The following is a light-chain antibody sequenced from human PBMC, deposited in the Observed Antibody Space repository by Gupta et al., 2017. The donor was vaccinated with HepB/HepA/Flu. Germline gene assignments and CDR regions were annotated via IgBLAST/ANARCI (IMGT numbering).Light chain of an antibody. CDR1: QSVSSSY. Sequence: IVLTQSPGTLSLSPGERATLSCRASQSVSSSYLAWYQQRPGQTPRLLIYGASSRATGIPDRFSGSGSGTDFTLTISRLEPEDFAMYYCQQYGSSPRLTFGGGTKVEIK. J-gene: IGKJ4*01. CDR2: GAS. CDR3: QQYGSSPRLT. V-gene: IGKV3-20*01.